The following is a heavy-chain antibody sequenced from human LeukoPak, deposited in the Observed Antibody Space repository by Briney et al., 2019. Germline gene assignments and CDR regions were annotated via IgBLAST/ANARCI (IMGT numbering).Heavy chain of an antibody. D-gene: IGHD3-22*01. V-gene: IGHV4-61*05. CDR1: GGSTSSSSYY. Sequence: PPETLSPTCTVSGGSTSSSSYYWGWIRQPPGKGLEWIGYIYYSGSTNYNPSLKSRVTISVDTSKNQFSLRLRSVTAADTAVYYCARVTGYMIEDYFDYWGQGTLVTVSS. J-gene: IGHJ4*02. CDR2: IYYSGST. CDR3: ARVTGYMIEDYFDY.